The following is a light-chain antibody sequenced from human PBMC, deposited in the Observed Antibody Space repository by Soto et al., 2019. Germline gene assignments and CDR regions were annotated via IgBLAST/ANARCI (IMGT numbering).Light chain of an antibody. V-gene: IGKV3-20*01. CDR1: QSISSSY. CDR3: QHYGSSLIT. CDR2: GAS. J-gene: IGKJ5*01. Sequence: EIVLTQSPGTLSLSPWERATLSCRASQSISSSYLAWYQQKPGQAPRLLIYGASSRATGIPDRFSGSGSGTDFTLTISRLEPEDFAVYYCQHYGSSLITFGQGTRLEIK.